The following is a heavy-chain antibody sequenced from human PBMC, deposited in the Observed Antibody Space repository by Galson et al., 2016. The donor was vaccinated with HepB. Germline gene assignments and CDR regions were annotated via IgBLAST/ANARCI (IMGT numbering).Heavy chain of an antibody. V-gene: IGHV3-33*01. Sequence: RLSCAASGFTFSSYGMHWVRQAPGKGLEWVAFIWYDGGNKYYADSVKGRFTISRDNSKKTLYLQMNSLRAEDTGVYYCARGDGYFDYWGQGTLVTVSS. CDR1: GFTFSSYG. CDR3: ARGDGYFDY. J-gene: IGHJ4*02. CDR2: IWYDGGNK.